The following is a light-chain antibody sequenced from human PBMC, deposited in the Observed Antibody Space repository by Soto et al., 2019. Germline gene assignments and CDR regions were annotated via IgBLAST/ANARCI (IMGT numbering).Light chain of an antibody. CDR1: SSDVGGYNY. V-gene: IGLV2-8*01. J-gene: IGLJ2*01. Sequence: QSALTQPPSASGSPGQSVTISCTGTSSDVGGYNYVSWYQQRPGKAPKFMIYEVSKRPSGVPDRFSGSKSGNTASLTVSGLQAEDEADYYCSSYAGHEGGVVFGGGTKVTVL. CDR3: SSYAGHEGGVV. CDR2: EVS.